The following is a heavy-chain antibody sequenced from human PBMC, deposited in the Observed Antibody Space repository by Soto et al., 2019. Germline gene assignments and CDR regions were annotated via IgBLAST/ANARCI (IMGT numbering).Heavy chain of an antibody. V-gene: IGHV3-21*01. CDR1: GFTFSSYS. CDR2: IRSSSTYI. Sequence: EVQLVESGGGLVKPGGSMRLSCAASGFTFSSYSMNWLRQAPGQGLEWVSSIRSSSTYIYYADSMKGRFTISRDNSKNSLYLQMNSLRAEDTGLYYCAVIGVVATTHWYAPWGQGTLGSVSS. D-gene: IGHD2-15*01. CDR3: AVIGVVATTHWYAP. J-gene: IGHJ5*02.